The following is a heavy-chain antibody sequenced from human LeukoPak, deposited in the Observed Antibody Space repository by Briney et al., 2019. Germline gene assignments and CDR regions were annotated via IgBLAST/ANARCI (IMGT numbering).Heavy chain of an antibody. CDR3: AVGAYYYYYYMDV. J-gene: IGHJ6*03. Sequence: PSETLSLTCTVSGGSISSGSYYWSWLRAPAGQGLVWIGCIYTSGSTNYNPSLQTRVTISVDTSKNPFSLKLSSLTAADTAVYYCAVGAYYYYYYMDVWGQGTTVTISS. D-gene: IGHD4-17*01. CDR1: GGSISSGSYY. CDR2: IYTSGST. V-gene: IGHV4-61*02.